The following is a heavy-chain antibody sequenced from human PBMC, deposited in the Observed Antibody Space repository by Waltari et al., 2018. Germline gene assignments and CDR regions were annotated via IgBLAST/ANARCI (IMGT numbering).Heavy chain of an antibody. CDR2: IYYSGST. V-gene: IGHV4-39*01. D-gene: IGHD4-17*01. CDR3: ATGAPIYGGNSHYYYYMDV. Sequence: QLQLQESGPGLVKPSETLSLTCTVSGGSISSSSYYWGWIRQPPGKGLEWIGSIYYSGSTYYNPSLKSRVTISVDTSKNQFSLKLSSVTAADTAVYYCATGAPIYGGNSHYYYYMDVWGKGTTVTVSS. CDR1: GGSISSSSYY. J-gene: IGHJ6*03.